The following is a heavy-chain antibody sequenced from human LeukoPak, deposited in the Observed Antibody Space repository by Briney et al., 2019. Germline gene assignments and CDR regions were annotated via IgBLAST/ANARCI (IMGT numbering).Heavy chain of an antibody. J-gene: IGHJ6*03. D-gene: IGHD3-3*01. Sequence: SETLSLTCAVYGGSFSGYYWSWIRQPPGKGLEWIGEINHSGSTNYNPSPKSRVTISVDTSKNQFSLKLSSVTAADTAVYYCARVRPYDFWSGYYYYYYMDVWGKGTTVTVSS. V-gene: IGHV4-34*01. CDR2: INHSGST. CDR1: GGSFSGYY. CDR3: ARVRPYDFWSGYYYYYYMDV.